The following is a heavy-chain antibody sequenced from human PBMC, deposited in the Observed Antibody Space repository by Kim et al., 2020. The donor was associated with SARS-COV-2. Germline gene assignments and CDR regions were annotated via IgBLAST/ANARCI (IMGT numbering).Heavy chain of an antibody. CDR1: GGSFSGYY. D-gene: IGHD3-22*01. J-gene: IGHJ6*01. CDR3: ARGSAGITMIVVVRAYYY. V-gene: IGHV4-34*01. CDR2: INHIGST. Sequence: SETLSLTCAVYGGSFSGYYWSWIRQPPGKGLEWIGEINHIGSTNYNPSLKSRVTISVDTSKNQFSLKLSSVTAADTAVYYCARGSAGITMIVVVRAYYY.